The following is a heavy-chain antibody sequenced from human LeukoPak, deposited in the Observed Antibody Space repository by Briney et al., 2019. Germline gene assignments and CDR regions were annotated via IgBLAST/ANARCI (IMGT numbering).Heavy chain of an antibody. Sequence: PSETLSLTCTVSGGSISSYYWSWIRQPAGKGLEWIGRIYTSGSTNYNPSLKSRVTISVDTSRNQFSLRLNSVTAADTAVYYCAKSNGYGLIDIWGQGTVVTVSS. CDR3: AKSNGYGLIDI. CDR1: GGSISSYY. CDR2: IYTSGST. D-gene: IGHD3-10*01. V-gene: IGHV4-4*07. J-gene: IGHJ3*02.